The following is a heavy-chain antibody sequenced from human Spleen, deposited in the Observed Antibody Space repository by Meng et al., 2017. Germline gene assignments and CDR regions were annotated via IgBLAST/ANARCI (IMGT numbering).Heavy chain of an antibody. Sequence: QVQLQESGPGLVKPSGTLSLTCAVSGGSISSSNWWSWVRQPPGKGLEWMGEIYHSGSTNYNPSLKSRVTISVDKSKNQFSLKLSSVTAADTAVYYCARDPKPFCSSSSCYHWFDPWGQGTLVTVSS. CDR2: IYHSGST. CDR3: ARDPKPFCSSSSCYHWFDP. CDR1: GGSISSSNW. D-gene: IGHD2-2*01. J-gene: IGHJ5*02. V-gene: IGHV4-4*02.